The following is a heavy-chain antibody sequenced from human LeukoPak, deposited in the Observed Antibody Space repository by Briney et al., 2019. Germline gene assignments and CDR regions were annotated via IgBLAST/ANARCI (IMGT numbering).Heavy chain of an antibody. Sequence: ASVKVSCKASGYTFTSYGISWVRHAPGQGLEWMGWISPYNGNTNYAQKLQGRVTMTADTSTSTAYMDLRSLSSDDTAVYYCARDGSSSWYAYWGQGTLVTVSS. CDR3: ARDGSSSWYAY. D-gene: IGHD6-13*01. CDR1: GYTFTSYG. V-gene: IGHV1-18*01. CDR2: ISPYNGNT. J-gene: IGHJ4*02.